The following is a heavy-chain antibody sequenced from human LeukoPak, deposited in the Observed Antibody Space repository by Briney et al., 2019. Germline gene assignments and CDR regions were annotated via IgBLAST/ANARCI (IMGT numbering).Heavy chain of an antibody. D-gene: IGHD6-13*01. CDR1: GFTFSSYE. Sequence: GGSLRLSCAASGFTFSSYEMNWVRQAPGKGLEWVSYIGSSGSTIYYAGSVKGRFTISRDNAKNSLYLQMNSLRAEDTAVYYCARAEPYSPDYWGQGTLVTVSS. J-gene: IGHJ4*02. CDR3: ARAEPYSPDY. CDR2: IGSSGSTI. V-gene: IGHV3-48*03.